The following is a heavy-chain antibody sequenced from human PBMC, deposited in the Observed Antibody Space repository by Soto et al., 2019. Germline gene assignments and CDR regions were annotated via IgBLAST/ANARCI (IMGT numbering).Heavy chain of an antibody. J-gene: IGHJ5*02. Sequence: QLQLLESGPGLVKASETLSLTCNVSGGSISTSRSYWAWIRQPPGKGLEWLANIFYSGSTYYNPSLASRVTVSGDTSKNESSLRVRSVTAADTAVYYCARQPTTGDTDLWFDPWGQGTLVTVSS. D-gene: IGHD2-21*01. CDR2: IFYSGST. V-gene: IGHV4-39*01. CDR3: ARQPTTGDTDLWFDP. CDR1: GGSISTSRSY.